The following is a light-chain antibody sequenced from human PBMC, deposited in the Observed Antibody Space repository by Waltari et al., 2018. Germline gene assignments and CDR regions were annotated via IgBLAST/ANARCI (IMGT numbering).Light chain of an antibody. CDR3: HQTYSLPWT. J-gene: IGKJ1*01. V-gene: IGKV1-39*01. CDR1: ETISQY. CDR2: VVS. Sequence: DIQMNQFPSSLSASVGDRVTITCRANETISQYLNWYQQKGGKAPSLLIYVVSTLHTGVPSRFSGRLSGTDFTLTITNLQPEDFATYYCHQTYSLPWTFGQGTQV.